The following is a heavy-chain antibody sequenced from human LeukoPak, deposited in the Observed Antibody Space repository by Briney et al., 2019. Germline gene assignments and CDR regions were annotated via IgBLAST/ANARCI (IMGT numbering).Heavy chain of an antibody. V-gene: IGHV4-39*01. CDR1: GGSISSSNYY. CDR3: ARRMAAAGHFDY. Sequence: PSETLSLTCTVSGGSISSSNYYWGWIRQPPGKGLEWIGSIYYSGSTYYNPSLKSRVTISVDMSKNQFSLKLSSVTAADTAVYYCARRMAAAGHFDYWGQGTLVTVSS. D-gene: IGHD6-13*01. CDR2: IYYSGST. J-gene: IGHJ4*02.